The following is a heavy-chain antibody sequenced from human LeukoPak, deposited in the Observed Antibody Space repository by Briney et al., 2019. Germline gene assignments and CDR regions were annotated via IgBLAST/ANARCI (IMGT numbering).Heavy chain of an antibody. Sequence: ASVKDSCKASGYTFTSYDINWVRQATGQGLEWMGWMNPNSGNTGYAQKFQGRVTMTRNTSISTAYMELSSLRSEDTAVYYCAREPGIGGYYYMDVWGKGTTVTVSS. D-gene: IGHD3-10*01. V-gene: IGHV1-8*01. CDR3: AREPGIGGYYYMDV. CDR1: GYTFTSYD. CDR2: MNPNSGNT. J-gene: IGHJ6*03.